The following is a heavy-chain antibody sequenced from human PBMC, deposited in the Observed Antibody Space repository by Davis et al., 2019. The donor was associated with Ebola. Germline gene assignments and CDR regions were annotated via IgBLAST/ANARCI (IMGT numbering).Heavy chain of an antibody. CDR1: GYTFTNYA. Sequence: ASVKVSCKASGYTFTNYAINWVRQAPGQGLEWMGWINAGNGNTKYSQKFQGRVTITRDTSASTAYVELSSLRSEDTAVYYCARDRVDSSRWFDPWGQGTLVTVSS. V-gene: IGHV1-3*01. CDR3: ARDRVDSSRWFDP. J-gene: IGHJ5*02. CDR2: INAGNGNT. D-gene: IGHD6-13*01.